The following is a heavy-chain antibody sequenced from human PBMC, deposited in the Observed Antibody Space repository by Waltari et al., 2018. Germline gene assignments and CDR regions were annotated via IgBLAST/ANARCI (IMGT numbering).Heavy chain of an antibody. CDR2: ISPDGTKT. CDR1: GLTFSGDW. CDR3: VRNDGSVYGKFDC. V-gene: IGHV3-74*01. Sequence: EVQLVESGGDLVQPGGSLRLSCATSGLTFSGDWMHWVRQPSGKGLVWVSRISPDGTKTYYADSVKGRFSISRDNAKNTLYLQMNTLKVEDTATYYCVRNDGSVYGKFDCWGQGTPVTVSS. J-gene: IGHJ4*02. D-gene: IGHD1-1*01.